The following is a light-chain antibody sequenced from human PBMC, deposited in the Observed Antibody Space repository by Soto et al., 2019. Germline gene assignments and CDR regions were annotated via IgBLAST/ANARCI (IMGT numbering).Light chain of an antibody. CDR3: QQYVGPRFT. CDR1: QSFSSSY. V-gene: IGKV3-20*01. Sequence: EIVLTQSPDTLSLSPGERATLSCRASQSFSSSYLAWYQQRPGQPPRLLIYGTSKRATGIPDRSSGSGFDKDFTLTISRLDPEDSAVYYCQQYVGPRFTFGQGTRLEIK. CDR2: GTS. J-gene: IGKJ5*01.